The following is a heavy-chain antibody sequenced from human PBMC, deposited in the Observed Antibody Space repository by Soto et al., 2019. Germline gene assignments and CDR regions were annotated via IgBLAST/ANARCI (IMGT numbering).Heavy chain of an antibody. CDR1: GGTFSSYA. CDR2: IIPIFGTA. CDR3: ARDGYDISGYSPDPYNYYGMDV. D-gene: IGHD3-22*01. J-gene: IGHJ6*02. V-gene: IGHV1-69*13. Sequence: GASVKVSCKASGGTFSSYAISWVRQAPGQGLEWMGGIIPIFGTANYAQKFQGRVTITADESTSTAYMELSSLRSEDTAVYYCARDGYDISGYSPDPYNYYGMDVWGQGTRATVSS.